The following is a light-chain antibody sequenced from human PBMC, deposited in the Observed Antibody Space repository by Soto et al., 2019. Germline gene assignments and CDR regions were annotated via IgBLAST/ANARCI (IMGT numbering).Light chain of an antibody. V-gene: IGKV1-27*01. Sequence: DIQITQAPSSLSASVGDSVTITCRASQGINNYLAWYQQKPGKVPVLLIYTASTLKPGVPSRFSGRGAGTDFTLTISSLQPEDFATYYCQKYDSAPRTLGQGTKVDIK. CDR3: QKYDSAPRT. J-gene: IGKJ1*01. CDR1: QGINNY. CDR2: TAS.